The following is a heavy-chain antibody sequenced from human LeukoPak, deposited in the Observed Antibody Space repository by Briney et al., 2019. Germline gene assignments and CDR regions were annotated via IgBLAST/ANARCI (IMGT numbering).Heavy chain of an antibody. CDR2: IYTSGST. D-gene: IGHD6-13*01. J-gene: IGHJ6*02. Sequence: SETLSLTCTVSGGSISSYYWSWIRQPAGKGLEWIGRIYTSGSTNYNPSLRSRVTMSVDTSKNQFSLKLSSVTAADTAVYYCAREVRAAAGTTYYYYYGMDVWGQGTTVTVSS. V-gene: IGHV4-4*07. CDR3: AREVRAAAGTTYYYYYGMDV. CDR1: GGSISSYY.